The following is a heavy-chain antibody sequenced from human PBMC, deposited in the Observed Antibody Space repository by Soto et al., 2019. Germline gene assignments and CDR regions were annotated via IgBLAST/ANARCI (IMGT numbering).Heavy chain of an antibody. Sequence: QVHLVQSGAEVKKPGASVKVSCKASGYTFTSYGITWVRQAPGQGLEWMGWISAHNGNTDYAQKLQGRVIVTRDTSTSTAYMELRSLRSDDTAVFYCARGRYGDYWGQGALVTVSS. V-gene: IGHV1-18*01. J-gene: IGHJ4*02. CDR2: ISAHNGNT. CDR1: GYTFTSYG. D-gene: IGHD1-1*01. CDR3: ARGRYGDY.